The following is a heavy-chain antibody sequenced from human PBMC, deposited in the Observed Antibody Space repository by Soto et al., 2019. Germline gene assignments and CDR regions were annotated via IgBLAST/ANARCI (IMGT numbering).Heavy chain of an antibody. D-gene: IGHD4-17*01. CDR1: GFTFNTYS. CDR2: IWYDGTQK. J-gene: IGHJ4*02. CDR3: ARAGGTTVTGLWHFDS. V-gene: IGHV3-33*01. Sequence: ESGGGVVQPGRSLRLSCEASGFTFNTYSMHWVRQPPGKGLEWLAAIWYDGTQKYYADSVKGRFIISRDNSKKTLYLEMNSLRAEDTAVYYCARAGGTTVTGLWHFDSWGQGTPVTVSS.